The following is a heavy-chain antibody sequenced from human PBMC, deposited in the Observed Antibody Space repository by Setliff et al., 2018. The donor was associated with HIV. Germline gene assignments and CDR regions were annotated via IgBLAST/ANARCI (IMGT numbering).Heavy chain of an antibody. CDR3: ARDGGMGVYYMDV. D-gene: IGHD1-26*01. Sequence: QPGGSLRLSCAASVFTFSIHNMNWVRQAPGKGLEWLSYISSSRTIYYADSVKGRFTISRDNAKNALYLQMNSLRAEDTAVYYCARDGGMGVYYMDVWGKGTTVTVSS. J-gene: IGHJ6*03. V-gene: IGHV3-48*01. CDR2: ISSSRTI. CDR1: VFTFSIHN.